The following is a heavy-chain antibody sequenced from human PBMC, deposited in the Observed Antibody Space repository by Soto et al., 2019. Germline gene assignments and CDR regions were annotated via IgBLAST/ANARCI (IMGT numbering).Heavy chain of an antibody. CDR2: IIPIFGTA. CDR1: GGTFSSYA. V-gene: IGHV1-69*01. CDR3: ARGAVVPAATHYYYYYGMDV. J-gene: IGHJ6*02. D-gene: IGHD2-2*01. Sequence: QVQLVQSGAEVKKPGSSVKVSCKASGGTFSSYAISWMRQAPGQGLEWMGGIIPIFGTANYAQKFQGRVTITADESTSTAYMELSSLRSEDTAVYYCARGAVVPAATHYYYYYGMDVWGQGTTVTVSS.